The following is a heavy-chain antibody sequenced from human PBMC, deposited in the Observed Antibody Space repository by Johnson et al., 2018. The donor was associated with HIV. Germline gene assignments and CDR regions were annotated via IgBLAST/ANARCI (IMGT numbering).Heavy chain of an antibody. CDR1: GFTFSSYG. CDR3: ARTSLEWLLFAFDI. V-gene: IGHV3-30*02. D-gene: IGHD3-3*01. J-gene: IGHJ3*02. CDR2: IRYDGSNK. Sequence: QVQLVESGGGVVQPGGSLRLSCSASGFTFSSYGMHWVRQAPGKGLEWVAFIRYDGSNKYYADSVKGRFTISRDTSKSTVYLQLSSLRAEDTAVYYCARTSLEWLLFAFDIWGQGTTVTVSS.